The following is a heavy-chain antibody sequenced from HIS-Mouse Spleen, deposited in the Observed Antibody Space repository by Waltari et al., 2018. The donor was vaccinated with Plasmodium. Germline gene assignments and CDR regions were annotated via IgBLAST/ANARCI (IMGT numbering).Heavy chain of an antibody. CDR3: AKILSYSSSPEDY. V-gene: IGHV3-30*18. CDR2: ISYDGSNK. CDR1: GFTFSSSG. D-gene: IGHD6-6*01. Sequence: QVQLVASGGGVVQPGRSLRLSCAASGFTFSSSGMHWVRQAPGKGLEWVAVISYDGSNKYYADSVKGRFTISRDNSKNTLYLQMNSLRAEDTAVYYCAKILSYSSSPEDYWGQGTLVTVSS. J-gene: IGHJ4*02.